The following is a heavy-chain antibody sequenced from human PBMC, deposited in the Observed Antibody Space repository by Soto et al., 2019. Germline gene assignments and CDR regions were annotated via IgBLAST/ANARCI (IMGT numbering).Heavy chain of an antibody. Sequence: SETLSLTCTVSSGSISTYYWSWIRQPPGKGLEWIGYIYFSGGTNYNPSLKSRVTMSVDTSKNQFSLKLISVTAADAAVYYCARGLDGYSHFDYWGQGTLVTVSS. D-gene: IGHD5-18*01. CDR2: IYFSGGT. CDR3: ARGLDGYSHFDY. CDR1: SGSISTYY. V-gene: IGHV4-59*01. J-gene: IGHJ4*02.